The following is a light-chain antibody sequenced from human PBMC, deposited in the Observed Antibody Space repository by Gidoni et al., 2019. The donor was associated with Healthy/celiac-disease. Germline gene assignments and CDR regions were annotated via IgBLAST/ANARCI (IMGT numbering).Light chain of an antibody. CDR3: QAWDSSTAVV. J-gene: IGLJ2*01. CDR1: KLGDKS. CDR2: QDS. V-gene: IGLV3-1*01. Sequence: SYELTQPPSVSVSPGQTASITCSGDKLGDKSASWYQQKPGQSPVLVIYQDSKRPSGIPERFSGSISGNTASLTISGTQSMDEADYYCQAWDSSTAVVFGGGTKLTVL.